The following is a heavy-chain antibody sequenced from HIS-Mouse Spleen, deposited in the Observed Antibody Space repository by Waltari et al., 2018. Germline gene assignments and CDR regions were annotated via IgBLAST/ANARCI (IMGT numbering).Heavy chain of an antibody. CDR2: SYYSRST. CDR1: GGSISSSSYY. J-gene: IGHJ5*02. Sequence: QLQLQESGPGLVKPSETLSLTCTVSGGSISSSSYYWGWICQPPGKGLEWIGSSYYSRSTYYNPSLKSRVTISVDTSKNQFSLKLSSVTAADTAVYYCARDYGDNWFDPWGQGTLVTVSS. CDR3: ARDYGDNWFDP. V-gene: IGHV4-39*07. D-gene: IGHD4-17*01.